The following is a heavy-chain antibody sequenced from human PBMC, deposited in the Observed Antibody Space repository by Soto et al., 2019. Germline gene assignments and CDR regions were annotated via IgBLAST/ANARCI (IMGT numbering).Heavy chain of an antibody. J-gene: IGHJ6*02. CDR2: ISSSSSSI. V-gene: IGHV3-48*02. CDR1: GFTFSSYS. D-gene: IGHD3-3*01. CDR3: ARVNSWSGYTDDV. Sequence: GGSLRLSCAASGFTFSSYSMNWVRQAPGKGLEWVAYISSSSSSIYHADSVKGRFTISRDNAKNSLYLQMNSLRDEDTAVYYCARVNSWSGYTDDVWGQGTTVTISS.